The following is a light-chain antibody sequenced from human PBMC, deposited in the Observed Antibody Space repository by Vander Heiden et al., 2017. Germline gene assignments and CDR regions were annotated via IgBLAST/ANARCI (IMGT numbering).Light chain of an antibody. CDR2: GNN. J-gene: IGLJ3*02. Sequence: VLAGRPSPSRTPGQRVTRSFSGSNSNIGSNSVNWYQHLPGTAPKLLIYGNNQRPSGVPDRFSGPKSGTSASLDISGLQSDDEAEYYCATWDDSMNGWGFGGGTKLTVL. CDR1: NSNIGSNS. CDR3: ATWDDSMNGWG. V-gene: IGLV1-44*01.